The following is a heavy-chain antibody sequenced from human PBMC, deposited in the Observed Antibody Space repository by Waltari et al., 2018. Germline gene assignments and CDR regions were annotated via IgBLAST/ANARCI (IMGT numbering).Heavy chain of an antibody. CDR1: GFAFSSYT. D-gene: IGHD6-13*01. Sequence: EVQLVESGGGLVKPGGSLRLSCAASGFAFSSYTMTWVRQAPGKGLEWVSSISGSSSYIYYADSVKGRFTISRDNAKNSLYLQMNSLRAEDTAVYYCARVFVAAAGSHHDAFDIWGQGTMVTVSS. V-gene: IGHV3-21*03. CDR3: ARVFVAAAGSHHDAFDI. J-gene: IGHJ3*02. CDR2: ISGSSSYI.